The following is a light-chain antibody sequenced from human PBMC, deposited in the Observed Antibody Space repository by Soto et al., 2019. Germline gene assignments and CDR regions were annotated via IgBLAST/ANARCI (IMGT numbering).Light chain of an antibody. J-gene: IGLJ1*01. V-gene: IGLV2-8*01. Sequence: QSALTQPPSASGSPGQSVTISGTGTSGAVGGYNYVSWYQQHPGKAPKLMIYEVSKRPSGVPDRFSGSKSGNTASLTVSGLQAEDEADYYCSSYAGSNNYVFGTGTKVTVL. CDR1: SGAVGGYNY. CDR2: EVS. CDR3: SSYAGSNNYV.